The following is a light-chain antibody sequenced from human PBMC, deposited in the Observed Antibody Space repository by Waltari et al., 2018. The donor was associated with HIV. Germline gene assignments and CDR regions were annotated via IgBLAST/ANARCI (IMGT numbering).Light chain of an antibody. J-gene: IGKJ1*01. CDR3: QQHGSSPWT. CDR2: GAS. V-gene: IGKV3-20*01. CDR1: PSLNSSY. Sequence: NVLTQSPGTLSLSPGERATLSCRASPSLNSSYLAWYHHKPGQAPRLLIYGASSRATGIPDRFSGSGSGTDFTLTISRLEPEDFAVYYCQQHGSSPWTFGQGTKVEIK.